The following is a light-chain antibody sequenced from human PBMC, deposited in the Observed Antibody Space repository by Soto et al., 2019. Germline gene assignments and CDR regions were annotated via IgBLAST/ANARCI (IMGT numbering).Light chain of an antibody. CDR3: QQSYSSPMK. V-gene: IGKV1-5*03. Sequence: NNSPATLSLNLGNLGTSTCLASQSISIWLAWYQQKPGKAPKILIYTASSLESGVPSRFSGSGSGTDFTLTISRLQPEDFATYYCQQSYSSPMKFGQVTRLEIK. J-gene: IGKJ5*01. CDR2: TAS. CDR1: QSISIW.